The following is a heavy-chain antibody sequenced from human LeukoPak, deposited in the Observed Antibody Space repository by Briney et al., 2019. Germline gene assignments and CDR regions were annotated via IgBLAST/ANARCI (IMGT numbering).Heavy chain of an antibody. V-gene: IGHV4-31*03. CDR3: AREGNDYGDYGIPMDV. D-gene: IGHD4-17*01. CDR1: GGSISSGDYY. Sequence: KPSETLSLTCTVSGGSISSGDYYWSWIRQPPGKGLEWIGYIYYSGSTYYNPSLKSRVTISVDTSKNQFSLKLSSVTAADTAVYYCAREGNDYGDYGIPMDVWGQGTTVTVSS. J-gene: IGHJ6*02. CDR2: IYYSGST.